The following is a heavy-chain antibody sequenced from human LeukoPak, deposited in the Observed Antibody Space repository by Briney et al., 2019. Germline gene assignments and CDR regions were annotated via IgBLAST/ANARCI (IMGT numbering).Heavy chain of an antibody. J-gene: IGHJ4*02. CDR1: GFTFSNAW. V-gene: IGHV3-15*01. Sequence: GGSLRLSCAASGFTFSNAWMSWVRQAPGRGLEWVGRIKSKTDGGTTDYAAPVKGRFTISRDDSKNTLYLQMNSLKTEDTTVYYCTTVMLMGFLEWFLFDYWGQGTLVTVSS. CDR2: IKSKTDGGTT. D-gene: IGHD3-3*01. CDR3: TTVMLMGFLEWFLFDY.